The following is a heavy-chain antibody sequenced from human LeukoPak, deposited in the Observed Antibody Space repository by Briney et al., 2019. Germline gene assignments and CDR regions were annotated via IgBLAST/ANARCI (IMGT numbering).Heavy chain of an antibody. CDR2: INTDGSST. D-gene: IGHD2-21*02. CDR1: GFTFSSYW. V-gene: IGHV3-74*01. CDR3: ARRAVVTGLTVFFDY. Sequence: GGSLRLSCAASGFTFSSYWMFWVRQAPGKGLVWVSRINTDGSSTTYPDSVKGRFTISRDNAKNTLYLQMNSLRAEDTAVYFCARRAVVTGLTVFFDYWGQGTLVTVSS. J-gene: IGHJ4*02.